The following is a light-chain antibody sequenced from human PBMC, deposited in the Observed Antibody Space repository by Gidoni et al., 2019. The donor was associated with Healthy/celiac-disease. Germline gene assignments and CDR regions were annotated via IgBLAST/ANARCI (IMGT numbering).Light chain of an antibody. CDR2: DAS. CDR1: QSVSRY. CDR3: QQRSNWPSLT. Sequence: EIVLTQSPATLSLSPGERATLSTRASQSVSRYLAWYQQKPGQAPRLLIYDASNRATGIPARFSGSGSGTDFTLTISSLEPEDFAVYYCQQRSNWPSLTFGGGTKVEIK. V-gene: IGKV3-11*01. J-gene: IGKJ4*01.